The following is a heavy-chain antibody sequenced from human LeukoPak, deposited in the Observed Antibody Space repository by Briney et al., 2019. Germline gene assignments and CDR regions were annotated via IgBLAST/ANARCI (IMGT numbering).Heavy chain of an antibody. J-gene: IGHJ4*02. Sequence: SETLSLTCAVSGYSISSGYYWCWIRKPPEKRLEWIGSIDYSGSTYYNPSLKSRVTISVEKSKNPSYLKLSSLTASDTAVYYCARAKWESSSSGIDYWGQGTLVTVSS. CDR1: GYSISSGYY. V-gene: IGHV4-38-2*01. CDR2: IDYSGST. CDR3: ARAKWESSSSGIDY. D-gene: IGHD6-6*01.